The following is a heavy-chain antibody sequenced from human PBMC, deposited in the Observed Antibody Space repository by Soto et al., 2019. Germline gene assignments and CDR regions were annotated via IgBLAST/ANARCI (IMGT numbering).Heavy chain of an antibody. CDR3: ARAGYYYDSSGYPQSYYYYGMDV. J-gene: IGHJ6*02. Sequence: QVQLVQSGAEVKKPGSSVKVSCKASGGTFSSYAISWVRQAPGQGLEWMGGIIPIFGTANYAQKFQGRVTITAEESTRTAYMELSSLRSEDTAVYYCARAGYYYDSSGYPQSYYYYGMDVWGQGTTVTVSS. V-gene: IGHV1-69*12. D-gene: IGHD3-22*01. CDR1: GGTFSSYA. CDR2: IIPIFGTA.